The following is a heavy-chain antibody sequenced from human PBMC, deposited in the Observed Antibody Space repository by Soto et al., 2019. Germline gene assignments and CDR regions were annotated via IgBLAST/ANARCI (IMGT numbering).Heavy chain of an antibody. CDR1: GFTFSSYA. CDR2: ISYDGSNK. J-gene: IGHJ6*02. D-gene: IGHD3-10*01. Sequence: QVQLVESGGGVVQPGRSLRLSCAASGFTFSSYAMHWVRQAPGKGLEWVAVISYDGSNKYYADSVKGRFTISRNTSKNKLYLQMNSLRAEDTAVYYWAREYMVRGGGVWGQGTTVTVSS. CDR3: AREYMVRGGGV. V-gene: IGHV3-30-3*01.